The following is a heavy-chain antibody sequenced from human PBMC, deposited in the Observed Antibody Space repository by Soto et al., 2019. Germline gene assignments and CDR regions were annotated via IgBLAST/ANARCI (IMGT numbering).Heavy chain of an antibody. V-gene: IGHV3-23*01. CDR1: GFTFSSYA. J-gene: IGHJ4*02. Sequence: GGSLRLSCAASGFTFSSYAMTWVRQAPGKGLEWVSTISGADVGTYYVDSVKGRFTISRDNSKNTLYLQMNTLRAEDTAVYYCEKASFSGYHLSSFDYWGQGTLVTVSS. CDR3: EKASFSGYHLSSFDY. CDR2: ISGADVGT. D-gene: IGHD5-12*01.